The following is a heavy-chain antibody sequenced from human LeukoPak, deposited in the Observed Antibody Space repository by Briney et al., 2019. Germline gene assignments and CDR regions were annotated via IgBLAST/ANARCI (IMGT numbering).Heavy chain of an antibody. V-gene: IGHV1-18*01. J-gene: IGHJ4*02. D-gene: IGHD3-10*01. CDR2: ISAYNGNT. Sequence: GASAKVSCKASGYTFTSYGISWVRQAPGQGLEWMGWISAYNGNTNYAQKLQGRVTMTTDTSTSTAYMELRSLRAEDTAVYYCARDPRGVRGGTSFDYWGQGTLVTVSS. CDR1: GYTFTSYG. CDR3: ARDPRGVRGGTSFDY.